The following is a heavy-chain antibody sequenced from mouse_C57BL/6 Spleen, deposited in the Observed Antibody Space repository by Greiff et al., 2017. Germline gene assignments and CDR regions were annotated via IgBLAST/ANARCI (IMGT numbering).Heavy chain of an antibody. CDR1: GYTFTSYW. CDR3: ARGRVSWYFDV. Sequence: QVQLQQPGAELVMPGASVKLSCKASGYTFTSYWMHWVKQRPGQGLEWIGELDPSDSYTNYNQKFKGKSTLTVDKSSSTAYMQLSSLTSEDSAVYYCARGRVSWYFDVWGTGTTVTVSS. V-gene: IGHV1-69*01. J-gene: IGHJ1*03. CDR2: LDPSDSYT.